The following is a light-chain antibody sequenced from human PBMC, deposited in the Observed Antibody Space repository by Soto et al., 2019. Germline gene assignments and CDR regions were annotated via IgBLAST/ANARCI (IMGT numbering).Light chain of an antibody. J-gene: IGKJ3*01. CDR3: QQYNNWPLT. V-gene: IGKV3-15*01. Sequence: EIVLTQSPATLSVSPGERATLSCRASQSVSSSLAWYQQKPGQAPRLLIYVASTRATGIPARFIGSGSGTEFTLTISSLQSEDFAVYYCQQYNNWPLTFGPGTKVDI. CDR1: QSVSSS. CDR2: VAS.